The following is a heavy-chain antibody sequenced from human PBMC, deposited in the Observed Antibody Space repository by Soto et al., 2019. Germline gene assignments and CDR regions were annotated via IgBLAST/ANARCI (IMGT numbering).Heavy chain of an antibody. CDR2: IDYSGST. CDR1: GDSISSSTYY. D-gene: IGHD3-22*01. V-gene: IGHV4-39*01. CDR3: ARHLGLIHYYDTSGYVGWFDP. J-gene: IGHJ5*02. Sequence: QLHLQESGPGLVKPSETLSLTCTVSGDSISSSTYYWGWIRQPPGKGLEWIGSIDYSGSTYYNPSLKSRVTISVDTYNNQFSQKLSSLTAADTAVYYCARHLGLIHYYDTSGYVGWFDPWGQGSLVTVSS.